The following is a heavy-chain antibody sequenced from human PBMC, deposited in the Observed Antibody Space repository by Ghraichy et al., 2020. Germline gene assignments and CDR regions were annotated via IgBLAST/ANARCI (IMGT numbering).Heavy chain of an antibody. CDR3: TTFSTHASYCDYDGCGMDD. V-gene: IGHV3-15*01. D-gene: IGHD3-16*01. CDR1: GFTLSNAW. Sequence: GGSLRLSCEASGFTLSNAWMNWVRQAPGKGLEWVARIKSNAEGATSAYAEFVTGRFTVSRDDSRNTLYLQMNNLKSEDTAMYYCTTFSTHASYCDYDGCGMDDWGQGTMVTVSS. CDR2: IKSNAEGATS. J-gene: IGHJ4*02.